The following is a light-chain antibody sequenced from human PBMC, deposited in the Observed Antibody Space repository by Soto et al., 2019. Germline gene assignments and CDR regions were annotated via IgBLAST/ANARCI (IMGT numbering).Light chain of an antibody. CDR2: EVI. V-gene: IGLV2-8*01. CDR3: SSNLGGSNLKS. CDR1: NSDAGGSTY. Sequence: QSALTQPPSASGSPGQSVTISCTGTNSDAGGSTYVSWYQQHPGKAPKLVIYEVIKRPSGVPDRFSGSRSGNTASLTVSGLQAEDEAEYCCSSNLGGSNLKSFGGGTKGTV. J-gene: IGLJ2*01.